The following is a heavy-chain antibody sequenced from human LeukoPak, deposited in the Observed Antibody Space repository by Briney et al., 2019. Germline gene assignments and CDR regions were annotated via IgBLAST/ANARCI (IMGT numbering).Heavy chain of an antibody. CDR3: ASYKGA. J-gene: IGHJ5*02. D-gene: IGHD3-10*01. V-gene: IGHV4-34*01. CDR2: INHSGST. Sequence: SETLSLTCTISGGSISNYYWSWIRQPPGKGLEWIGEINHSGSTNYNPSLKSRVTISVDTSKNQFSLKLSSVTAADTAVYYCASYKGAWGQGTLVTVSS. CDR1: GGSISNYY.